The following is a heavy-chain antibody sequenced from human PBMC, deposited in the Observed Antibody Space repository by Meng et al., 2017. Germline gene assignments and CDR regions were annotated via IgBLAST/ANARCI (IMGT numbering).Heavy chain of an antibody. D-gene: IGHD6-19*01. Sequence: SETLSLTCAVYGGSFSGYYWSWIRQPPGKGLEWIGEINHSGSTNYNPSLKSRVTISVDTSKNQFSLKLSSVTAADTAVYYCARGSKGYSSGWYKYWGQGNLVTVSS. CDR1: GGSFSGYY. J-gene: IGHJ4*02. CDR2: INHSGST. V-gene: IGHV4-34*01. CDR3: ARGSKGYSSGWYKY.